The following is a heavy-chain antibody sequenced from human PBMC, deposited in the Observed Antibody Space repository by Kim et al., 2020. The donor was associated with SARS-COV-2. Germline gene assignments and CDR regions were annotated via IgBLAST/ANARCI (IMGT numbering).Heavy chain of an antibody. CDR2: INTNTGNP. D-gene: IGHD6-13*01. J-gene: IGHJ4*02. CDR3: ASYSSSWQYYFDY. V-gene: IGHV7-4-1*02. Sequence: ASVKVSCKASGYIFTNYAMNWVRQAPGQGLEWMGWINTNTGNPTYAQGFTGRFVFSLDTSVSTAYLQISSLKAEDTAVYYCASYSSSWQYYFDYWGQGTLVTVSS. CDR1: GYIFTNYA.